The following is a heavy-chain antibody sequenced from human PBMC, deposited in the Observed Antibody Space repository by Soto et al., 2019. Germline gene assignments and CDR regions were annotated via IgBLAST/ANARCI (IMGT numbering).Heavy chain of an antibody. V-gene: IGHV3-30*04. CDR2: IAYDGRNK. D-gene: IGHD1-1*01. Sequence: QVQLVESGGGVVQPGMSLRLSCAASGFTFSSYAMHWVRQAPGKGLEWVAVIAYDGRNKYYADSVKGRFTISRDNSKNTLYLQMNSLRIEETAVYYCARELERVFDYWGQGTLVTVSS. CDR1: GFTFSSYA. CDR3: ARELERVFDY. J-gene: IGHJ4*02.